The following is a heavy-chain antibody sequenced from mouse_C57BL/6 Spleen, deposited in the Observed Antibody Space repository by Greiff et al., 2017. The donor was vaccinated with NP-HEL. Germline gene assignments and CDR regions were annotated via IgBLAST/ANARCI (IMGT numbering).Heavy chain of an antibody. CDR1: GYTFTSYW. V-gene: IGHV1-52*01. J-gene: IGHJ3*01. D-gene: IGHD1-1*01. Sequence: QVQLQQPGAELVRPGSSVKLSCKASGYTFTSYWMHWVKPRPIQGLEWIGNIDPSDSETHYNQKFKDKATLTVDKSSSTAYMQLSSLTSEDSAVYYCARGDYGSSFAYWGQGTLVTVSA. CDR3: ARGDYGSSFAY. CDR2: IDPSDSET.